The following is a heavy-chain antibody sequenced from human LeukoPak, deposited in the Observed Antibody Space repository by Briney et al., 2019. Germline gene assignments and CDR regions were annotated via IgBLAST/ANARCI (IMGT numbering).Heavy chain of an antibody. CDR2: VIPIFGTA. CDR3: ARAQVAWELLHPHDY. D-gene: IGHD1-26*01. CDR1: GGTFSSYA. J-gene: IGHJ4*02. Sequence: EASVEVSCKASGGTFSSYAISWVRQAPGQGLEWMGGVIPIFGTANYAQKLQGRVTITADESTSTAYMELSSLTSEDTAVYYCARAQVAWELLHPHDYWGQGTLVTVSS. V-gene: IGHV1-69*01.